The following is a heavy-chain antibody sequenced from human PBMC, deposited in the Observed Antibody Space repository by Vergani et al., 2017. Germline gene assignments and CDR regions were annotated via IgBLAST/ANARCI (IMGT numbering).Heavy chain of an antibody. CDR3: ARPRITMVRQEYYFDY. CDR2: IWYDGSNK. J-gene: IGHJ4*02. CDR1: GFTFSSYG. V-gene: IGHV3-33*01. D-gene: IGHD3-10*01. Sequence: QVQLVESGGGVVQPGRSLRLSCAASGFTFSSYGMHWVRQAPGKGLEWVAVIWYDGSNKYYADSVKGRFTISRDNSKNTLYLQMNSLRAEDTAVYYCARPRITMVRQEYYFDYWGQGTLVTVSS.